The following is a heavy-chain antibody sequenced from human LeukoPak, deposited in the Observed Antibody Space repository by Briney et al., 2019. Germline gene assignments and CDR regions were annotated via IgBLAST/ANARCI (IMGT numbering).Heavy chain of an antibody. CDR2: IWPGDSDT. D-gene: IGHD3-3*01. CDR1: GYMPSSYW. V-gene: IGHV5-51*01. Sequence: PGESLKISRKGSGYMPSSYWIAWVRQMPGKGLEWMGIIWPGDSDTRYSPSFQGQVTMSVDKCISTAYLQWSSLKASDTAIYYCARHLDSPNYYSYMDVWGQGTTVTVSS. J-gene: IGHJ6*03. CDR3: ARHLDSPNYYSYMDV.